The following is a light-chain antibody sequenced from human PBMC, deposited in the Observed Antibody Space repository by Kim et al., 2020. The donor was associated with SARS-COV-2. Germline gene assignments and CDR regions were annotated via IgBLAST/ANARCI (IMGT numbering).Light chain of an antibody. V-gene: IGLV3-19*01. J-gene: IGLJ3*02. CDR3: NSRDSSREHLV. CDR2: DKN. CDR1: SLGTLY. Sequence: ALGQNDRITGQRDSLGTLYANWYQQKPGQAPVLVIYDKNNRPSGIPDRFSGSSSGSTASLTITGAQAEDEADYYCNSRDSSREHLVFGGGTQLTVL.